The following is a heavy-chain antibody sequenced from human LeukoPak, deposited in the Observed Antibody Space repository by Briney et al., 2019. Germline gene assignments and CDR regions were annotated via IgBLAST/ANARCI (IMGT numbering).Heavy chain of an antibody. J-gene: IGHJ6*02. CDR2: IYPGDSDT. V-gene: IGHV5-51*01. CDR1: GYSFTSYW. D-gene: IGHD6-13*01. Sequence: GESLKISCKGSGYSFTSYWIGWVRQMPGKGLEWMGIIYPGDSDTRYSPSFQGQVTISADKSISTAYLQWSSLKASDTAMYHCARHQQLGYYYYYGMDVWGQGTTVTVSS. CDR3: ARHQQLGYYYYYGMDV.